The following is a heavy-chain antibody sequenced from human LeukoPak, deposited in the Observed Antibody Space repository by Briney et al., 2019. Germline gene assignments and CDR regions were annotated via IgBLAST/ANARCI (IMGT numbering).Heavy chain of an antibody. CDR2: IDTNTGAT. J-gene: IGHJ4*02. D-gene: IGHD2-8*02. CDR1: GYTFTAYY. Sequence: GASVKVSCKASGYTFTAYYIHWVRQAPGQGLEWMGWIDTNTGATKYAQKFQGRVTITRDTSTGPAYMELSSLISGDTALYYCASAAFCAGGSCNVQRVASWGQGTLVTVSS. V-gene: IGHV1-2*02. CDR3: ASAAFCAGGSCNVQRVAS.